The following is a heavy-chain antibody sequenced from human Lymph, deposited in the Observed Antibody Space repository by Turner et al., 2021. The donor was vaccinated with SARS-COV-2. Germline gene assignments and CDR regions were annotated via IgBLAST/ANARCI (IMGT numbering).Heavy chain of an antibody. CDR3: ARSRDLQSMIRGVDPFDY. CDR1: GYTFTGYY. D-gene: IGHD3-10*01. J-gene: IGHJ4*02. V-gene: IGHV1-2*02. Sequence: QVQLVESGAEVKKPGASVKVSCKASGYTFTGYYMHWVRQAPGQGLEGMGWINPNSGGTNYPQKFQGRVTMTRDTSISRAYMELSRLRADDTAVYYCARSRDLQSMIRGVDPFDYWGQGTLVTVSS. CDR2: INPNSGGT.